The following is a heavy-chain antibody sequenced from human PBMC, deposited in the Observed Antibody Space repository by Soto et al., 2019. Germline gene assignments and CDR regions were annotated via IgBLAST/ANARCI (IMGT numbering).Heavy chain of an antibody. CDR3: ASMIGDPVLTFDY. J-gene: IGHJ4*02. CDR1: GGSISSYY. Sequence: PSETLSLTCTVSGGSISSYYWSWIRQPPGKGLEWIGYIYYSRSTIYNPSLESRVTISVDTSKNQFSLKLTSVTAADTAVYYCASMIGDPVLTFDYWGQGTLVTVSS. V-gene: IGHV4-59*01. D-gene: IGHD3-10*02. CDR2: IYYSRST.